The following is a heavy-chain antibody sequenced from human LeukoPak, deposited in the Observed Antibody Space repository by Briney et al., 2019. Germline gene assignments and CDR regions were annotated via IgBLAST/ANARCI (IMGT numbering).Heavy chain of an antibody. CDR1: GFTFSSYS. Sequence: PGGSLRLSCAASGFTFSSYSMDWVRQAPGKGLEWVSSISSSSSYIYYADSVKGRFTISRDNAKNSLYLQMNSLRAEDTAVYYCARDRVLLWFGELFPFSDYWGQGTLVTVSS. J-gene: IGHJ4*02. D-gene: IGHD3-10*01. CDR3: ARDRVLLWFGELFPFSDY. V-gene: IGHV3-21*01. CDR2: ISSSSSYI.